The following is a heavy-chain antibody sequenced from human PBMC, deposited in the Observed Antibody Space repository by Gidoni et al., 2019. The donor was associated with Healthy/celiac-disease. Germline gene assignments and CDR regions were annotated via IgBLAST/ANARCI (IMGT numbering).Heavy chain of an antibody. V-gene: IGHV3-21*01. D-gene: IGHD6-13*01. J-gene: IGHJ4*02. CDR3: ARVGAGAAGSH. CDR2: ISSSSSYI. CDR1: GFTFSSYS. Sequence: EVQLVASGGGLVKPGGSLRLSCAASGFTFSSYSMNWVRQDPGKGLAWVSSISSSSSYIYYADSVKGRFTISRDNAKNSLYLQMNSLRAEDTAVYYCARVGAGAAGSHWGQGTLVTVSS.